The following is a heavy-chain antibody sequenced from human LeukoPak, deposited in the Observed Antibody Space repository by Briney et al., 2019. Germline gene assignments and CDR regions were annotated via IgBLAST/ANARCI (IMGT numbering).Heavy chain of an antibody. J-gene: IGHJ6*03. V-gene: IGHV1-69*02. CDR3: ATLKPRSGYPYYYYYYYMDV. CDR2: IIPILGIA. Sequence: SVKVSCKASGGTFSSYTISWVRQAPGQGLEWMGRIIPILGIANYAQKFQGRVTITADKSTSTAYMELSSLRSEDTAVYYCATLKPRSGYPYYYYYYYMDVWGKGTTVTVSS. CDR1: GGTFSSYT. D-gene: IGHD3-3*01.